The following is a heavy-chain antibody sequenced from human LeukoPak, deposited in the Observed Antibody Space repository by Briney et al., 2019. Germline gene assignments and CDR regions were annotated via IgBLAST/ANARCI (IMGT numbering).Heavy chain of an antibody. V-gene: IGHV1-2*02. CDR3: ATWRYCSGGHCFGNYYMDV. J-gene: IGHJ6*03. CDR2: INPNSGGT. CDR1: GYTFTGYY. D-gene: IGHD2-15*01. Sequence: ASVKVSCKASGYTFTGYYMHWVRQAPGQGLEWVGWINPNSGGTSYAQKFQGRVTITRNTSISTAYMELSSLRSEDTAVYYCATWRYCSGGHCFGNYYMDVWGKGSTVTVSS.